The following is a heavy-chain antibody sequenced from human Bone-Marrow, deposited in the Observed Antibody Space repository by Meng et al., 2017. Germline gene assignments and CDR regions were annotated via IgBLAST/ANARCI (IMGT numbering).Heavy chain of an antibody. CDR1: GYSISSGYY. V-gene: IGHV4-38-2*01. D-gene: IGHD5-18*01. CDR3: ATGGDTAMATIDY. J-gene: IGHJ4*02. Sequence: GSLRLSCAVSGYSISSGYYWGWIRQPPGKGLEWIGSIYHSGSTYYNPSLKSRVTISVDTSKNQFSLKLSSVTAADTAVYYCATGGDTAMATIDYWGQGTLVTVS. CDR2: IYHSGST.